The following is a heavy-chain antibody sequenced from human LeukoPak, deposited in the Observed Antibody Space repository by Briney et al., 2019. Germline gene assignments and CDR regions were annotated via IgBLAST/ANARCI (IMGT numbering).Heavy chain of an antibody. CDR1: GYTFTSYY. J-gene: IGHJ6*02. CDR3: ARALYYDILTGPYYYYGMDV. V-gene: IGHV1-46*01. D-gene: IGHD3-9*01. Sequence: GASVKVSCKASGYTFTSYYMHWVRQAPGQGLEWMGIINPSGGSTSYAQKFQGRVTMTRDTSTSTVYMELSSLRSEDTAVYYCARALYYDILTGPYYYYGMDVWGQGTTVTVSS. CDR2: INPSGGST.